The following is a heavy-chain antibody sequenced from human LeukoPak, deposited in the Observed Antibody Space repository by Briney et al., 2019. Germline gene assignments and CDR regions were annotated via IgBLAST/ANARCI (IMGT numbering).Heavy chain of an antibody. Sequence: ASVKVSSKASGYTFTGYYMHWVRQAPGQGLEWMGWINPNSGGTNYAQKFQGRVTMTRDTSISTAYMELSRLRSDDTAVYYCARDLDYDLLFDYWGQGILVTVSS. CDR1: GYTFTGYY. CDR2: INPNSGGT. D-gene: IGHD4-17*01. CDR3: ARDLDYDLLFDY. J-gene: IGHJ4*02. V-gene: IGHV1-2*02.